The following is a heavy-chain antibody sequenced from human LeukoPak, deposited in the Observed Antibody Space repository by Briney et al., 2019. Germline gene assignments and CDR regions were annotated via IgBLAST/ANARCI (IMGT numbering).Heavy chain of an antibody. J-gene: IGHJ4*02. CDR2: IDKEGSAA. CDR1: GFTFTNYW. V-gene: IGHV3-74*01. Sequence: GGSLRLSCVSSGFTFTNYWMHWVRQVPGKGPEWVGRIDKEGSAAFYAESVKGRFTNSRDNVKSTVYLQMNSLTDEDTAVYYCARGGYSGSYYRFDWGQGTLVTVSS. D-gene: IGHD1-26*01. CDR3: ARGGYSGSYYRFD.